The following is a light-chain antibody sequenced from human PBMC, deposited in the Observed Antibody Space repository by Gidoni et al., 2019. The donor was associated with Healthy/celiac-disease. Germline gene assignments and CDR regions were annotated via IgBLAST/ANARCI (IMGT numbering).Light chain of an antibody. CDR2: GNN. J-gene: IGLJ3*02. CDR3: AAWDGSLRV. CDR1: RSNIGSNY. Sequence: QSVVTQPPSASGTPGQRVTISCSGSRSNIGSNYVFWYRQFPGMAPKLLIYGNNHRPSGVPDRFSGSKSGASASLVISGLRSEDEADYYCAAWDGSLRVFGGGTKLTVL. V-gene: IGLV1-47*01.